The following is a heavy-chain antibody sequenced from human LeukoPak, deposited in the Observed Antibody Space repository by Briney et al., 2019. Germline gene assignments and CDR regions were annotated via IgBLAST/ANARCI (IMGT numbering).Heavy chain of an antibody. CDR3: ARDRRGELSPDAFDI. J-gene: IGHJ3*02. CDR1: GGSISSYY. V-gene: IGHV4-59*01. D-gene: IGHD3-16*02. CDR2: IYYSGST. Sequence: SETLSLTCTVSGGSISSYYWSWIRQPPGKGPEWIGYIYYSGSTNYNPSLKSRVTISVDTSKNQFSLKLSSVTAADTAVYYCARDRRGELSPDAFDIWGQGTMVTVSS.